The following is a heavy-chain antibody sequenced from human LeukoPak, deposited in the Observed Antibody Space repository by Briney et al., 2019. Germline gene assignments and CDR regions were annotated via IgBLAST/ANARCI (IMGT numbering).Heavy chain of an antibody. Sequence: GASVKVSCKASGYTFTSYYMHWVRQAPGQGLEWMGIINPSGGSTSYAQKFQGRVTMTRDTSTSTVYMELRGLRSDDTAVYYCARGAPLSGSGPWGQGTLVTVSS. D-gene: IGHD3-10*01. CDR1: GYTFTSYY. CDR2: INPSGGST. CDR3: ARGAPLSGSGP. J-gene: IGHJ5*02. V-gene: IGHV1-46*01.